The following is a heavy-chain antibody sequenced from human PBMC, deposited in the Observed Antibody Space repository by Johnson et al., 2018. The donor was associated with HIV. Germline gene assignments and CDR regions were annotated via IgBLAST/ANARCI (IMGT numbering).Heavy chain of an antibody. V-gene: IGHV3-30-3*01. CDR1: GFTFSSYA. J-gene: IGHJ3*02. D-gene: IGHD5-18*01. CDR2: ISYDGSNK. CDR3: ARDGGYSYGDAFDI. Sequence: QVQLVESGGGLVQPGRSLRLSCAASGFTFSSYAMHWVRQAPGKGLEWVAVISYDGSNKYYADSVKGRFTISRDNSKNTLYLQMNSLRAEDTAGYYCARDGGYSYGDAFDIWGQGTMVTVSS.